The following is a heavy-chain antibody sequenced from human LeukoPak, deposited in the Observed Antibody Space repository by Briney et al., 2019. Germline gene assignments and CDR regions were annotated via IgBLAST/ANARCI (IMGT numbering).Heavy chain of an antibody. J-gene: IGHJ3*02. CDR1: GFTFSSYS. CDR2: ISSSSSTI. V-gene: IGHV3-48*01. CDR3: ARHPDIVVVPAAVEAFDI. D-gene: IGHD2-2*01. Sequence: GGSLRLSCAASGFTFSSYSMNWVRQAPGKGLEWVSYISSSSSTIYYADSVKGRFTISRDNAKNSLYLQMNSLRAEDTAVYYCARHPDIVVVPAAVEAFDIWGQATMVTVSS.